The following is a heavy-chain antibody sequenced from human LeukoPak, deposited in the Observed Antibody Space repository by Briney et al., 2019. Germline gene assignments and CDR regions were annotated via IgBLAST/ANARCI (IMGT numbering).Heavy chain of an antibody. Sequence: GGSLRLSCAASGFTFSNAWMTWVRQAPGKGPECVSSINNIGASTLYADSVKGRFTISRDNSKNTLYLEMNSLRAEDTAVYYCAKAAPYFLEYWGQGALVTVSP. CDR1: GFTFSNAW. D-gene: IGHD2/OR15-2a*01. CDR3: AKAAPYFLEY. CDR2: INNIGAST. J-gene: IGHJ4*02. V-gene: IGHV3-23*01.